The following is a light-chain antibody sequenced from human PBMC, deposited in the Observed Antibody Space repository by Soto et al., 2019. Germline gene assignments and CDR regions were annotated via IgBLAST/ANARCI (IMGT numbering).Light chain of an antibody. J-gene: IGLJ2*01. Sequence: QSVLTQPPSVSGAPGQRVTISCTGSSSNIGAGYGVHWYQQLPGTDPKLLIYGNSNRPSGVPDRFSASKSDTSASRAITGLQAADEADYYCQSYDNSLSGVVFGGGTKLTVL. V-gene: IGLV1-40*01. CDR3: QSYDNSLSGVV. CDR2: GNS. CDR1: SSNIGAGYG.